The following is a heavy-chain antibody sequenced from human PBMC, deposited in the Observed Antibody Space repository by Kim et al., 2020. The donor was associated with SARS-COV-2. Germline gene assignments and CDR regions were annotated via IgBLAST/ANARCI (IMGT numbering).Heavy chain of an antibody. Sequence: SQTLSLTCAISGDSVSSNSATWNWIRQSPSRGLEWLGRTYYRSTWSNDYASSVKSRIIINPDTSKNQFSLQLNSVTPEDTAVYYCARGHYWNFDLWGRGTLLTVAS. CDR2: TYYRSTWSN. J-gene: IGHJ2*01. CDR3: ARGHYWNFDL. CDR1: GDSVSSNSAT. V-gene: IGHV6-1*01.